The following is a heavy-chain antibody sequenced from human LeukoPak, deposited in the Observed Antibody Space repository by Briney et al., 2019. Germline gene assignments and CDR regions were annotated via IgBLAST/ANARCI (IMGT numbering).Heavy chain of an antibody. Sequence: GGSLKLSCAASGFTFSSYAMSWVRQAPGKGLEWVSAIRVGGETHYADSVKGRFTISRDNSKNTLYLQMNSLRAEDTAVYYCARGADGLWGSGWFDPXGXGTLVTVSS. CDR1: GFTFSSYA. CDR2: IRVGGET. J-gene: IGHJ5*02. V-gene: IGHV3-23*01. CDR3: ARGADGLWGSGWFDP. D-gene: IGHD7-27*01.